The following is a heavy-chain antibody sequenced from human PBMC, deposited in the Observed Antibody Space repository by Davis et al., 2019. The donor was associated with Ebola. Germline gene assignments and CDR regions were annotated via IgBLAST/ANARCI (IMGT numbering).Heavy chain of an antibody. D-gene: IGHD6-6*01. CDR3: TYSSSSRGDY. CDR1: GFTFSSYS. Sequence: GGSLRLSCAASGFTFSSYSMNWVRQAPGKGLEWVSSISSSSSYIYYADSVKGRFTISRDNAKNSLYLQMNSLKTEDTAVYYCTYSSSSRGDYWGQGTLVTVSS. J-gene: IGHJ4*02. CDR2: ISSSSSYI. V-gene: IGHV3-21*04.